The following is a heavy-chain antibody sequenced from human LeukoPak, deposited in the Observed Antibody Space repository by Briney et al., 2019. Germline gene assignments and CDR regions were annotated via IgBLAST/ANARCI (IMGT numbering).Heavy chain of an antibody. CDR1: GGSISSGSYY. CDR3: ARDGTSGWPEY. V-gene: IGHV4-61*09. CDR2: IYTSGST. J-gene: IGHJ4*02. Sequence: SETLSLTCTVSGGSISSGSYYWSWIRQPAGKGLEWIGHIYTSGSTNYNPSLKSRVTMFVDTSKNQFSLKVYSVTAADTAVYYCARDGTSGWPEYWRQGALVTVSS. D-gene: IGHD6-19*01.